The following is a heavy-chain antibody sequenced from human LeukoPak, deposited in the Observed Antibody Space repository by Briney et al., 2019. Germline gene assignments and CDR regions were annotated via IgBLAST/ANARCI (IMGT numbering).Heavy chain of an antibody. Sequence: GGSLRLSCAASGFTFSSYAMSWVRQAPGKGLEWVSAISGSGGSTYYADSMKGRFTISRDNSKNTLYLQMNSLRAEDTAVYYCAKDLDSFVPAAILNCFDPWGQGTLVTVSS. J-gene: IGHJ5*02. V-gene: IGHV3-23*01. CDR1: GFTFSSYA. D-gene: IGHD2-2*01. CDR2: ISGSGGST. CDR3: AKDLDSFVPAAILNCFDP.